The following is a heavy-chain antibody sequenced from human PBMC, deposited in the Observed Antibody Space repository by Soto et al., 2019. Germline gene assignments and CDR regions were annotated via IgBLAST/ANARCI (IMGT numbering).Heavy chain of an antibody. J-gene: IGHJ4*02. V-gene: IGHV3-23*01. D-gene: IGHD3-22*01. CDR1: GFTFGTYA. CDR2: ISGSGGST. Sequence: EVQLLESGGGLVQPGGSLRLSCAASGFTFGTYAMSWVRQAPGKGLEWVSAISGSGGSTDYADSVKGRFTISRDNSKNTLYLQMSSLRAEDTAVYYCAKDRHYDSSGFFDYWGQGTLVTVSS. CDR3: AKDRHYDSSGFFDY.